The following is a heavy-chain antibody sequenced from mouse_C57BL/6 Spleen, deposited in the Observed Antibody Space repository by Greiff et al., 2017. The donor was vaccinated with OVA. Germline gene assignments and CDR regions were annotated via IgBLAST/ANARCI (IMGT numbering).Heavy chain of an antibody. CDR1: GYAFSSSW. J-gene: IGHJ3*01. D-gene: IGHD1-1*01. CDR3: ARGGYGPTGFAY. Sequence: VQLQQSGPELVKPGASVKISCKASGYAFSSSWMNWVKQRPGKGLEWIGRIYPGDGDTNYNGKFKGKATLTADKSSSTAYMRLSSLTSEDSAVYFCARGGYGPTGFAYWGQGTLVTVSA. CDR2: IYPGDGDT. V-gene: IGHV1-82*01.